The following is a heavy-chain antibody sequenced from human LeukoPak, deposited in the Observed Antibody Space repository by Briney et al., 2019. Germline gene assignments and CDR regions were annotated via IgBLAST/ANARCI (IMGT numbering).Heavy chain of an antibody. J-gene: IGHJ4*02. D-gene: IGHD1/OR15-1a*01. Sequence: GESLKISCKGSGYSFTTYWFGWVRQMPGKGLEWMGIIYSGDSDTRYSPSFQGQVTISVDKSISTAYLQWSSLKASDTAMYYCARQGTKTTPTNDYWGQGTLVTVSS. V-gene: IGHV5-51*01. CDR2: IYSGDSDT. CDR1: GYSFTTYW. CDR3: ARQGTKTTPTNDY.